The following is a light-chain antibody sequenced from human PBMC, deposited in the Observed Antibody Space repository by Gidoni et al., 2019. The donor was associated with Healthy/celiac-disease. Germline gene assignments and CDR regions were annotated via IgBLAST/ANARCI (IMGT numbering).Light chain of an antibody. CDR2: LCS. CDR3: MQALQTRT. CDR1: PILLHSNGYNY. J-gene: IGKJ1*01. V-gene: IGKV2-28*01. Sequence: DIVMTQSPLSLPVTPGEPASISCRSIPILLHSNGYNYLDWYLQKPGQSPQLLIDLCSNRASGVPDRFSGSGSGTDFTLKISRVEDEDVGVYYCMQALQTRTFGQGTKVEIK.